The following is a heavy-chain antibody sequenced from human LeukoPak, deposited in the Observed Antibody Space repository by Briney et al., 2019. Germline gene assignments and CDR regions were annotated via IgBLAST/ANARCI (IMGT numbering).Heavy chain of an antibody. CDR2: IYYSGST. V-gene: IGHV4-59*01. Sequence: SETLSLTCTVSGGSISSYYWSWIRPPPGKGLEWIGYIYYSGSTNYNPSLKSRVTISVDTSKNQFSLKLSSVTAADTAVYYCARVRPWIQDGMDVWGQGTTVTVSS. J-gene: IGHJ6*02. CDR3: ARVRPWIQDGMDV. D-gene: IGHD5-18*01. CDR1: GGSISSYY.